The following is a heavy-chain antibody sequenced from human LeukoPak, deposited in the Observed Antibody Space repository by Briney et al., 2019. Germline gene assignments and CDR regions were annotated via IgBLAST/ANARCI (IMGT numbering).Heavy chain of an antibody. Sequence: ASVKVSCKASGGTFSSYAISWVPQAPGQGLEWMGRIIPIFGTANYAQKFQGRVTITTDESTSTAYMELSSLRSEDTAVYYCASDSYGALDYWGQGTRVTVSS. CDR3: ASDSYGALDY. J-gene: IGHJ4*02. CDR1: GGTFSSYA. V-gene: IGHV1-69*05. CDR2: IIPIFGTA. D-gene: IGHD4-17*01.